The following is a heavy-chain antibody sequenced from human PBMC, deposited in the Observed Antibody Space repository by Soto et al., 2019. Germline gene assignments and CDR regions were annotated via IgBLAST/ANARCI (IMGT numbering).Heavy chain of an antibody. V-gene: IGHV4-59*01. CDR1: GGSISSYY. CDR3: ARDSFYSNHYFDY. Sequence: SETLSLTCPVSGGSISSYYWSWIRQPPGKGLEWIGYIYYSGSTNYNPSLKSRVTISVDASKNQFSLKLSSVTAADTAVYYCARDSFYSNHYFDYWGQGTLVTVSS. D-gene: IGHD4-4*01. J-gene: IGHJ4*02. CDR2: IYYSGST.